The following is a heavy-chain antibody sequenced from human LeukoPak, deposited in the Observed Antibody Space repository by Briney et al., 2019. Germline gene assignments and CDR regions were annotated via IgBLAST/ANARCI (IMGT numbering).Heavy chain of an antibody. CDR3: ARARWDSSGQHNAFDI. V-gene: IGHV3-21*01. Sequence: GGSLRLSCAASGFTFSSYSMNWARQAPEKGLEWVSFISSSGDSIYYADSVKGRFTISRDNSKNTLYLQMNSLRAEDTAVYYCARARWDSSGQHNAFDIWGQGTMVTVSS. J-gene: IGHJ3*02. CDR1: GFTFSSYS. CDR2: ISSSGDSI. D-gene: IGHD3-22*01.